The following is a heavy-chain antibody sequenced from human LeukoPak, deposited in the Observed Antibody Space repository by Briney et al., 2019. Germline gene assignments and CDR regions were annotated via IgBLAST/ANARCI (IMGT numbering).Heavy chain of an antibody. CDR1: GFTFSGYT. CDR2: ISSSSSSV. J-gene: IGHJ4*02. D-gene: IGHD1-26*01. V-gene: IGHV3-21*01. CDR3: ARGSVGAAGLDHFDY. Sequence: GGSLRLSCAASGFTFSGYTMNWVRQAPGKGLEWVSSISSSSSSVYYGDSVEGRFTISRDNAKNSLYLQMNSLRAEDTAVYYCARGSVGAAGLDHFDYWGQGTLVTVSS.